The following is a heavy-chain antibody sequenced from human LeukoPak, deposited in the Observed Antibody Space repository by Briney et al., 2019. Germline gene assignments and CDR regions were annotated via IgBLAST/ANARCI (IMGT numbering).Heavy chain of an antibody. V-gene: IGHV3-48*03. Sequence: PGGSLRLSCAASGFTFSDYEMNWVRQAPGKGLEWVSHISTSGSIIHYADSVEGRFAISRDNAKNPLYLQMNSLRAEDTALYYCARDVTTQVGYVYMDVWGKGTTVTISS. CDR3: ARDVTTQVGYVYMDV. D-gene: IGHD5-18*01. J-gene: IGHJ6*03. CDR2: ISTSGSII. CDR1: GFTFSDYE.